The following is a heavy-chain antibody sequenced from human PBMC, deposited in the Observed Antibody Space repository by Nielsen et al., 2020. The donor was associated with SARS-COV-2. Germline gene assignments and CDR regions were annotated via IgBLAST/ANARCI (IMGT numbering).Heavy chain of an antibody. CDR1: GFTVSSNY. D-gene: IGHD6-13*01. CDR2: IYSGGST. CDR3: AREGSIAAAGRGLDY. Sequence: GGSLRLSCAASGFTVSSNYMSWVRQAPGKGLEWVSVIYSGGSTYYADSVKGRFTISRDNSKNTLYLQMNSLRAEDTAVYYCAREGSIAAAGRGLDYWGQGTLVTVSS. J-gene: IGHJ4*02. V-gene: IGHV3-66*01.